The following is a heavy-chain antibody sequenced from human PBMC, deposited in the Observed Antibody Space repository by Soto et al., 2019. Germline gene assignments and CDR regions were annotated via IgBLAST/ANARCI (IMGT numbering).Heavy chain of an antibody. Sequence: SETLSLTCTVSGGSISSYYWSWIRQPPGKGLEWIGYIYYSGSTNYNPSLKSRVTISVDTSKNQFSLKLSSVTAADTAVYYCARRGEAAAGSSTWSDPGGQGTLVTVSS. D-gene: IGHD6-13*01. V-gene: IGHV4-59*08. CDR1: GGSISSYY. J-gene: IGHJ5*02. CDR2: IYYSGST. CDR3: ARRGEAAAGSSTWSDP.